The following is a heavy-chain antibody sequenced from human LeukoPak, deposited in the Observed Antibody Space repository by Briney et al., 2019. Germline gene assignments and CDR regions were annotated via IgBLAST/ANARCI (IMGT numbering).Heavy chain of an antibody. V-gene: IGHV4-59*01. CDR2: IYYSGST. J-gene: IGHJ4*02. CDR1: GGSISGYY. Sequence: PSQTLSLTCTVSGGSISGYYWSWIRQPPGKGLEWIGYIYYSGSTNYNPSLKSRITISVDTSKNQFSLKLSSVTAADTAVYYCARVVSGWVDYWGQGTLVTVSS. D-gene: IGHD6-19*01. CDR3: ARVVSGWVDY.